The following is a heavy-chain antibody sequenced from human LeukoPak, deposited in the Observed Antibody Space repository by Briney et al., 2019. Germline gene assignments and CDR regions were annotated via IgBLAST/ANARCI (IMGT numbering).Heavy chain of an antibody. J-gene: IGHJ4*02. V-gene: IGHV4-39*01. D-gene: IGHD4-11*01. CDR3: ANYHDYSNFQGAYYLDY. CDR1: GGSISSSSYY. Sequence: SETLSLTCTVSGGSISSSSYYWGWIRQPPGKGLEWIGSIYYSGSTYSNPSLKRRVTISVDTSENQFSLKLSSVTVADTAVYYCANYHDYSNFQGAYYLDYWGQGTLVTVSS. CDR2: IYYSGST.